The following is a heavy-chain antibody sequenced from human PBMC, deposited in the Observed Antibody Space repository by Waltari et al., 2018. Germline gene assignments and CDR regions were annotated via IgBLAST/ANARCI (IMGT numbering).Heavy chain of an antibody. CDR1: GGSFSGYY. CDR3: ARGGFSGRRWVYFDY. J-gene: IGHJ4*02. V-gene: IGHV4-34*01. Sequence: QVQLQQGGAGLLKPSETLSLTCAVYGGSFSGYYWSWIRQPPGKGLEWIGEINHSGSTNYNPSLKSRVTISVDTSKNQFSLKLSSVTAADTAVYYCARGGFSGRRWVYFDYWGQGTLVTVSS. CDR2: INHSGST. D-gene: IGHD3-10*01.